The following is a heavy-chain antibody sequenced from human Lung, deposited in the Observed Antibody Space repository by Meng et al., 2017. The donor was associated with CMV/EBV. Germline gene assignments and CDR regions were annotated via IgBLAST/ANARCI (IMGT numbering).Heavy chain of an antibody. CDR1: GFTFSSYS. Sequence: GGSLRLXCAASGFTFSSYSMNWVRQAPGKGLEWVSSISSSSSYISYADSVKGRFIISRDNAKNSLYLQMNSLRAEDTAVYHCAPTYYYDSSGHYPFDYWGQGXLVTVSS. V-gene: IGHV3-21*01. CDR2: ISSSSSYI. J-gene: IGHJ4*02. CDR3: APTYYYDSSGHYPFDY. D-gene: IGHD3-22*01.